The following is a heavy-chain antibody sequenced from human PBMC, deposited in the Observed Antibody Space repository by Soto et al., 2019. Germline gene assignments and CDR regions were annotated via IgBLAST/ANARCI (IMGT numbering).Heavy chain of an antibody. J-gene: IGHJ6*03. D-gene: IGHD4-4*01. CDR2: IYYSGST. V-gene: IGHV4-31*03. Sequence: SETLSLTCTVSGGSISSGGYYWSWIRQHPGKGLEWIGYIYYSGSTYYNPSLKSRVTISVDTSKNQFSLKLSSVTAADTAVYYCARDSATVTTRPGYYYYMDVWGKGTTVTVSS. CDR1: GGSISSGGYY. CDR3: ARDSATVTTRPGYYYYMDV.